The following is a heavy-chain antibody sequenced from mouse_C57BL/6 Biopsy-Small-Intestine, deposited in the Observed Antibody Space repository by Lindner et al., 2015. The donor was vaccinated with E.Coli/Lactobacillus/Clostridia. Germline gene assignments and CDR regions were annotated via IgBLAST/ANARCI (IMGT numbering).Heavy chain of an antibody. CDR3: ARNYDYDEMDY. CDR2: IYPGDGDT. CDR1: GYAFSSSW. D-gene: IGHD2-4*01. V-gene: IGHV1-80*01. Sequence: VQLQESGPELVKPGASVKISCKASGYAFSSSWMNWVKQRPGKGLEWIGQIYPGDGDTNYNGKFKGKATLTADKSSSTAYMQLSSLTSEDSAVYFCARNYDYDEMDYVGSRNLSHRLL. J-gene: IGHJ4*01.